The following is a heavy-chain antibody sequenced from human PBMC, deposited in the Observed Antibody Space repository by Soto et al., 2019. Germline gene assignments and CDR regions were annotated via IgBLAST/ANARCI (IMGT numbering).Heavy chain of an antibody. J-gene: IGHJ4*02. CDR2: IIPIFGTA. CDR3: ARVGAKYSSGWYYFDY. CDR1: GGTFSSYA. Sequence: SVKVSCKASGGTFSSYAISWVLQAPGQGLEWMGGIIPIFGTANYAQKFQGRVTMTTDTSTSTAYMELRSLRSDETAVYYCARVGAKYSSGWYYFDYWGQGTLVTVSS. V-gene: IGHV1-69*05. D-gene: IGHD6-19*01.